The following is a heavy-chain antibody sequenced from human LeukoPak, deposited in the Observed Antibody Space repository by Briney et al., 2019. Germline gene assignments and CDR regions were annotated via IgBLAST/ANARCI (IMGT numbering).Heavy chain of an antibody. CDR2: IYYNGAT. D-gene: IGHD2-2*01. CDR1: GVTISTYY. Sequence: PSETLSLTCNVSGVTISTYYWTWIRQPPGKGLEWIGYIYYNGATKYNPSLKSRVTISVDMSKNQFSLKLSSVTAADTAVYYCAREELGYCSSTSCPLFYWGQGTLVTVSS. V-gene: IGHV4-59*12. CDR3: AREELGYCSSTSCPLFY. J-gene: IGHJ4*02.